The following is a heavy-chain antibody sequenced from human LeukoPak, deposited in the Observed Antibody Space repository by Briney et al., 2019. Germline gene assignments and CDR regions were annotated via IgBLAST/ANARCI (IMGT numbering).Heavy chain of an antibody. CDR2: IIPILGIA. Sequence: SVKVSCKASGGTFSSYAISWVRQAPGQGLEWMGRIIPILGIANYAQKFQGRVTITADKSTSTAYMELSSLRSEDTAVYYCARVAWLLLRRVTPGDYWGQGTLVTVSS. J-gene: IGHJ4*02. D-gene: IGHD3-22*01. CDR3: ARVAWLLLRRVTPGDY. V-gene: IGHV1-69*04. CDR1: GGTFSSYA.